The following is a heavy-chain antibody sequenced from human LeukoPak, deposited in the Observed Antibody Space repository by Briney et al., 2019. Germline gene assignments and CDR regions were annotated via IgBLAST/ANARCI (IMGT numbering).Heavy chain of an antibody. CDR3: ARVQYYNILTGAFHS. CDR2: INPNSGGT. V-gene: IGHV1-2*02. D-gene: IGHD3-9*01. J-gene: IGHJ4*02. Sequence: ASVTVSFKASGYTFTVYYMHWVRQAPGQGLEWMGWINPNSGGTNYAQKFQGRVTMTRDTSISTAYMELSGLRSDDTAYFYCARVQYYNILTGAFHSWGQGTLVTVSS. CDR1: GYTFTVYY.